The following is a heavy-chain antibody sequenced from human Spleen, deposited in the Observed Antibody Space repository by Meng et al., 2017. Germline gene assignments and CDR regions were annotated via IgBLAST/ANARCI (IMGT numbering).Heavy chain of an antibody. J-gene: IGHJ4*02. Sequence: QVHLLQRAAGWLKPSETLSLICAVYGGSFSGYYWSWIRQPPGKGLEWIGEINHSGSTNYNPSLKSRVTISVDTSKNQFSLKLSSVTAADTAVYYCATSFWSGYSYWGQGTLVTASS. CDR3: ATSFWSGYSY. CDR2: INHSGST. D-gene: IGHD3-3*01. CDR1: GGSFSGYY. V-gene: IGHV4-34*01.